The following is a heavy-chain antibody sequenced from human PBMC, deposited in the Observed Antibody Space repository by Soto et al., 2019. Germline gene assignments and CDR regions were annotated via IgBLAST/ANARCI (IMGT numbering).Heavy chain of an antibody. V-gene: IGHV1-18*01. J-gene: IGHJ5*02. Sequence: ASVKVSCKASGYTFTSYGISWVRQAPGQGLEWMGWISAYNGNTNYAQKLQGSVTMTTDTSTSTAYMELRSLRSDGTAVYYCARDVGAFRSDYEFWSGYHDWFDHWGQGTLVTVSS. CDR2: ISAYNGNT. CDR3: ARDVGAFRSDYEFWSGYHDWFDH. D-gene: IGHD3-3*01. CDR1: GYTFTSYG.